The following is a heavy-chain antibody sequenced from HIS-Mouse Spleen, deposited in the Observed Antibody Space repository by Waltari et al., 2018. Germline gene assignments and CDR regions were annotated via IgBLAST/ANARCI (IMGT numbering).Heavy chain of an antibody. V-gene: IGHV4-59*08. D-gene: IGHD2-15*01. CDR1: GGPISSYH. CDR2: IDYSGST. Sequence: QVQLQESGPGLVKPSETLSLTCTVSGGPISSYHWSWIRQPPGKGLEWIGYIDYSGSTNDNPALKSRYTMSGDTSKSRFSLKLISVTAADPAVYYCARGWLLAATYYFDYWGQGTLVTVSS. CDR3: ARGWLLAATYYFDY. J-gene: IGHJ4*02.